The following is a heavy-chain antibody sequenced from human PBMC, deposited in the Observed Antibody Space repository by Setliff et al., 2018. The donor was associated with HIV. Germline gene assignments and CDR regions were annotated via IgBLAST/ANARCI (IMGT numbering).Heavy chain of an antibody. CDR2: ISYDGTNK. Sequence: GGSLRLSCAASGFTFSSYAMHWVRQAPGKGLEWVALISYDGTNKYYADSVKGRFTISRDNSKNTLFLQMNSLRVEDTAVYYCARVGYSSSWYWAGAFDIWGQGTMVTVS. J-gene: IGHJ3*02. CDR3: ARVGYSSSWYWAGAFDI. CDR1: GFTFSSYA. D-gene: IGHD6-13*01. V-gene: IGHV3-30*04.